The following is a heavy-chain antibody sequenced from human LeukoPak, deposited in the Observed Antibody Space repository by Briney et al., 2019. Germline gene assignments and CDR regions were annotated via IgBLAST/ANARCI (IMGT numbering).Heavy chain of an antibody. D-gene: IGHD3-10*01. CDR2: IHYSGST. J-gene: IGHJ6*03. CDR1: GGPISSYY. Sequence: SETLSLTCTVSGGPISSYYWNWIRQSPGKGLEWIGYIHYSGSTNYNPSLKSRVTISADTSKNQYSLKLISVTAADTAVYYCARGFWGDYMDVWGKGTTVTVSS. V-gene: IGHV4-59*01. CDR3: ARGFWGDYMDV.